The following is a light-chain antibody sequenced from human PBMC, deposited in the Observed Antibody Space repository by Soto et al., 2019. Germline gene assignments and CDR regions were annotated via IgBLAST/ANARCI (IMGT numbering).Light chain of an antibody. V-gene: IGKV1-5*03. CDR2: KAS. Sequence: DIQMTQSPSTLSASVGDRVTITCRASQSISSWLAWYQQKPGKAPKLLIYKASSLESGVPSRFSGSGSGTEFTLTISSLQPDDFATYYCQQYNSLWTFGQRTKV. J-gene: IGKJ1*01. CDR1: QSISSW. CDR3: QQYNSLWT.